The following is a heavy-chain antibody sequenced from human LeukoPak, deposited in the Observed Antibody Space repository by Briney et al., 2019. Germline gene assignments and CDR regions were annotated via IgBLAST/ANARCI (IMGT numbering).Heavy chain of an antibody. Sequence: ASVKVSCKAPGGTFSNYAITWVRQAPGQGLEWMGRIIPNIAMPNYAQKFQGRVTITADTSTNTAYLGLSSLSSEDTAVYYCARDKTHCSGASCYSAQVYWGQGSLVTVSS. V-gene: IGHV1-69*04. J-gene: IGHJ4*02. CDR3: ARDKTHCSGASCYSAQVY. CDR1: GGTFSNYA. D-gene: IGHD2-15*01. CDR2: IIPNIAMP.